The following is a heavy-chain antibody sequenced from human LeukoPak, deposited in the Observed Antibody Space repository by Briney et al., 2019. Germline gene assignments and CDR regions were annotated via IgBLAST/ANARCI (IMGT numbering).Heavy chain of an antibody. CDR3: ARDNRITMIGLDY. Sequence: SVKVSCKASGGTFSSYAMSWVRQAPGQGLEWMGRIIPIFGTANYAQKFQGRVTITTDESTSTAYMELSSLRSEDTAVYYCARDNRITMIGLDYWGQGTLVTVSS. V-gene: IGHV1-69*05. CDR2: IIPIFGTA. CDR1: GGTFSSYA. J-gene: IGHJ4*02. D-gene: IGHD3-22*01.